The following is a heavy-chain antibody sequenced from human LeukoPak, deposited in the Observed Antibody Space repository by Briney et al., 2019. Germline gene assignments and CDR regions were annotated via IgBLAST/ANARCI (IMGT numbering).Heavy chain of an antibody. CDR1: GYTFTGYY. D-gene: IGHD6-19*01. CDR2: INPNSGGT. CDR3: AADVRRYSSGWYYFDY. Sequence: ASVKVSCKASGYTFTGYYMHWVRQAPGQGLEWMGWINPNSGGTNYAQKFQERVTITRDMSTSTAYMELSSLRSEDTAVYYCAADVRRYSSGWYYFDYWGQGTLVTVSS. V-gene: IGHV1-2*02. J-gene: IGHJ4*02.